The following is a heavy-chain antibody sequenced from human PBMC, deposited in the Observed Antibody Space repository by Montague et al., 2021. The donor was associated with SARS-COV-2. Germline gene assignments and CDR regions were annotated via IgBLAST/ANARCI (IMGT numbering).Heavy chain of an antibody. CDR3: ARDSSSWYYWFDP. Sequence: SETLSLTCTVSGASISSSSYYWGWIRQPPGKGLEWIGSLDYTGSTYYNPSLKSRVTISVDTSKNQFSLKLSSVTAADTAVYYCARDSSSWYYWFDPWGQGTLVTVSS. V-gene: IGHV4-39*01. CDR2: LDYTGST. J-gene: IGHJ5*02. D-gene: IGHD6-13*01. CDR1: GASISSSSYY.